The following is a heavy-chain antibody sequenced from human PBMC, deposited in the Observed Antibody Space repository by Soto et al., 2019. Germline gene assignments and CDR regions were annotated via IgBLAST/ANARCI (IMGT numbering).Heavy chain of an antibody. CDR1: GYTFASYY. Sequence: GASVNVSCKASGYTFASYYMHWVRQAPGQGLEWMGIINPSGGSTSYAQKFQGRVTMTRDTSTSTVYMELSSLRSEDTAVYYCARGPPITIFGVVIIADFDYWGQGTLVTVSS. D-gene: IGHD3-3*01. V-gene: IGHV1-46*03. CDR2: INPSGGST. CDR3: ARGPPITIFGVVIIADFDY. J-gene: IGHJ4*02.